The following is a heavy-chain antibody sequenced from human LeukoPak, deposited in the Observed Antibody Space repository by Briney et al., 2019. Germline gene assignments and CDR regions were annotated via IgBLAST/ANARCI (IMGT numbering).Heavy chain of an antibody. CDR3: ARRSSGWPFDN. J-gene: IGHJ4*02. V-gene: IGHV4-39*01. CDR2: IYYSGST. Sequence: RPSETLSLTCTVSGGSISSSGYYWGWIRQPPGKGLEWIGNIYYSGSTYYNPSLKSRVTISVDTSKNQSSLNVSSVTAADTAIYYCARRSSGWPFDNWGQGRLVTVSS. D-gene: IGHD6-19*01. CDR1: GGSISSSGYY.